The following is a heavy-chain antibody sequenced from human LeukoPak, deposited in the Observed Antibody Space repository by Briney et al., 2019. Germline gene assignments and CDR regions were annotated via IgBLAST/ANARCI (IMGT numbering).Heavy chain of an antibody. D-gene: IGHD3-10*01. CDR2: IYTDGTT. CDR1: GYTVSTNY. J-gene: IGHJ4*02. CDR3: ARNFFGSGSFYFEPSYYFDY. V-gene: IGHV3-53*01. Sequence: GGSLRLSCAASGYTVSTNYMSWVRQAPAKGLEWVSIIYTDGTTKYADSVKGRFTMSRDNSKNTLYLQMNSLRAEDTAVHYCARNFFGSGSFYFEPSYYFDYWGQGTPVTVSS.